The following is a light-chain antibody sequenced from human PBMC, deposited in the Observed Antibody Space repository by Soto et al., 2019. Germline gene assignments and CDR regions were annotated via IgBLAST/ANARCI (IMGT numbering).Light chain of an antibody. CDR1: QDISNY. Sequence: DIQMTQSPSSLSASVGDRVTITCQASQDISNYLNWYQQKPGKAPKLLIYDASNLETGVPSRFSGSGSGTDFTFTISSLQPEDIAAYYCQKSDHLPLFGPGTKVDIK. CDR2: DAS. V-gene: IGKV1-33*01. CDR3: QKSDHLPL. J-gene: IGKJ3*01.